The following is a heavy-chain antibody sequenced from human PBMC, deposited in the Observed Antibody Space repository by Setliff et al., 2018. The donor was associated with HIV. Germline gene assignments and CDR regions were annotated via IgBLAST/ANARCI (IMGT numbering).Heavy chain of an antibody. CDR3: ARGARYVYVWNSYRPCNWFHL. V-gene: IGHV4-39*07. Sequence: PSETLSLTCTVSRGSISSSSYYWGWIRQSPGKGLEWIGETNPSGSTKYNPSLKSRVTIPVDTSKSQFSLRLSSVTAADTAVYYCARGARYVYVWNSYRPCNWFHLWGQGTLVTVSS. CDR1: RGSISSSSYY. J-gene: IGHJ5*02. D-gene: IGHD3-16*02. CDR2: TNPSGST.